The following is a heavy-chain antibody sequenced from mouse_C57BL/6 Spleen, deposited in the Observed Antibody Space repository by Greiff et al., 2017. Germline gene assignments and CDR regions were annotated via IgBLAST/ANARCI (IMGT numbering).Heavy chain of an antibody. V-gene: IGHV1-7*01. CDR2: INPSSGYT. D-gene: IGHD1-1*01. CDR3: AREEDGSTPWFAY. CDR1: GYTFTSYW. Sequence: QVQLKESGAELAKPGASVKLSCKASGYTFTSYWMHWVKQRPGQGLEWIGYINPSSGYTKYNQKFKDKATLTADKSSSTAYMQLSSLTYEDSAVYYCAREEDGSTPWFAYWGQGTLVTVSA. J-gene: IGHJ3*01.